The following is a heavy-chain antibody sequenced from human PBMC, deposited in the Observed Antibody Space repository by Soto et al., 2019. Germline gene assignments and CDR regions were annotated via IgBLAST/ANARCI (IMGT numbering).Heavy chain of an antibody. CDR3: ARGDRFRCSADRCFSEGHFLS. CDR1: GFTFGIYS. J-gene: IGHJ5*02. CDR2: INGSSSTM. D-gene: IGHD2-15*01. Sequence: EVQLVESGGGLVQRGGSLRLSCAASGFTFGIYSMNWVRQAPGKGLEWISYINGSSSTMYYADSVKGRFIISRDNAYNSWYLQMNSLRDDDTAVYYCARGDRFRCSADRCFSEGHFLSWGQGTLVTVSS. V-gene: IGHV3-48*02.